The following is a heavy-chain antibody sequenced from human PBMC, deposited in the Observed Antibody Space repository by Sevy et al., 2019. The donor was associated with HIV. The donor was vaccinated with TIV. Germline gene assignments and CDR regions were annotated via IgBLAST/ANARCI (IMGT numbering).Heavy chain of an antibody. CDR2: ISYDGSNK. CDR3: ARGGLRYFDWLLGPLDY. J-gene: IGHJ4*02. CDR1: GFTFSSYA. Sequence: GGSLRLSCAASGFTFSSYAMHWVRQAPGKGLEWVAVISYDGSNKYYAYSVKGRFIISRDNSKNTLYLQMNSLRAEDTAVYYCARGGLRYFDWLLGPLDYWGQGTLVTVSS. V-gene: IGHV3-30-3*01. D-gene: IGHD3-9*01.